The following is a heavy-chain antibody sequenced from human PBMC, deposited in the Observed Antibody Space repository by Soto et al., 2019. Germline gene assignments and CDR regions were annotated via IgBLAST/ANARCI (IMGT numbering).Heavy chain of an antibody. CDR3: ARGVGSSPPQY. J-gene: IGHJ4*02. CDR1: GGSVSVYY. CDR2: IYASESP. Sequence: SETLSLTCTISGGSVSVYYWSWIRQSTGQGLEWIGYIYASESPYYNPSLRSRVTISADTSKNQISLKLTSPTAADTAVYYCARGVGSSPPQYWGRGTQVTVSS. D-gene: IGHD1-26*01. V-gene: IGHV4-59*02.